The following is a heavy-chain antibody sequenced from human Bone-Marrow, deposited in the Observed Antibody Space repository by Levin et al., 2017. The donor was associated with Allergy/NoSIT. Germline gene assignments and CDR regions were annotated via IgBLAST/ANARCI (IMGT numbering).Heavy chain of an antibody. V-gene: IGHV3-30-3*01. J-gene: IGHJ6*02. CDR2: ISYDGSNK. Sequence: PGGSLRLSCAASGFTFSSYAMHWVRQAPGKGLEWVAVISYDGSNKYYADSVKGRFTISRDNSKNTLYLQMNSLRAEDTAVYYCARDRVEGGNSSGWYWGNYYYGMDVWGQGTTVTVSS. D-gene: IGHD6-19*01. CDR1: GFTFSSYA. CDR3: ARDRVEGGNSSGWYWGNYYYGMDV.